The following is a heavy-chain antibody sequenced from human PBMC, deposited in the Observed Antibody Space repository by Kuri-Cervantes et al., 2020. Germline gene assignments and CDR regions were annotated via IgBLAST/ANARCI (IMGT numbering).Heavy chain of an antibody. J-gene: IGHJ4*02. CDR1: GGSFSGYY. Sequence: ESLKISCAVYGGSFSGYYWSWIRQPPGKGLEWIGEINHSGSTNYNPSLKSRVTISVDTSKNQFSLKLSSMTAADTAAYYCASSGQLGFWGQGTLVTVSS. CDR2: INHSGST. V-gene: IGHV4-34*01. CDR3: ASSGQLGF. D-gene: IGHD6-13*01.